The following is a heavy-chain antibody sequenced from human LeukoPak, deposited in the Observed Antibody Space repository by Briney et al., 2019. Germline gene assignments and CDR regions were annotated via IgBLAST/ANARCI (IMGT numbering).Heavy chain of an antibody. Sequence: GGSLRLSCAASGFTFSNYAMSWVRQAPGKGLEWVSTISGSGSSTYYADSVKGRFTISRDNSKNTLYLQMNSLRAEDTAIYYCARTRLWFGELSTFDFWGQGTLVTVSS. D-gene: IGHD3-10*01. CDR1: GFTFSNYA. CDR2: ISGSGSST. J-gene: IGHJ4*02. V-gene: IGHV3-23*01. CDR3: ARTRLWFGELSTFDF.